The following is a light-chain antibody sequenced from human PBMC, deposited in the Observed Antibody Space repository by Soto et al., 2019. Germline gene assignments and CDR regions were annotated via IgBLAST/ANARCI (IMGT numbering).Light chain of an antibody. CDR1: QSVSSN. J-gene: IGKJ2*01. V-gene: IGKV3-15*01. CDR2: GAS. Sequence: EIVMTQSPATLSVSPGERATLSCRASQSVSSNLAWYQQKPGQAPRLLIHGASTRVTGIPVRFSGSGSGTEFTLTISSLQSEDFAVYYCQQYNDWPRTFGQGTKLEI. CDR3: QQYNDWPRT.